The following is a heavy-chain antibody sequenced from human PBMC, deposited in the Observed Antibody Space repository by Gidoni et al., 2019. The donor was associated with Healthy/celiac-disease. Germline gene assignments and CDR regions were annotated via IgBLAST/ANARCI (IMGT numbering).Heavy chain of an antibody. V-gene: IGHV4-38-2*01. CDR3: ARNSPLLEFDI. CDR1: GYSISSGNY. J-gene: IGHJ3*02. Sequence: QVQLQESGPGLVKHSETLSLTCAVSGYSISSGNYWGWIRQPPGKGLEWIGIIYHSGSTYYNPSLKSRVTISIDTSKNQFSLKLNSVTAADTAVYYCARNSPLLEFDIWCQGTMVTVSS. D-gene: IGHD3-10*01. CDR2: IYHSGST.